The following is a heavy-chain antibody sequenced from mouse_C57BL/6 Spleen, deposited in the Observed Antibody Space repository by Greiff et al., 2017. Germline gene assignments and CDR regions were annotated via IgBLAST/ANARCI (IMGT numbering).Heavy chain of an antibody. Sequence: QVQLQQPGAELVMPGASVKLSCKASGYTFTSYWMHWVKQRPGQGLEWIGEIDPSDSYTNYNQKFKGKSTLTVDKSSSTAYMQLSSLTSEDSAVYYCARAYYRNGGNFDYWGQGTTLTVSS. V-gene: IGHV1-69*01. J-gene: IGHJ2*01. CDR3: ARAYYRNGGNFDY. CDR2: IDPSDSYT. D-gene: IGHD2-14*01. CDR1: GYTFTSYW.